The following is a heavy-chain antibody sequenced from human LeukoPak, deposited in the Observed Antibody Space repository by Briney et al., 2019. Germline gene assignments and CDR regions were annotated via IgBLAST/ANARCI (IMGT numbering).Heavy chain of an antibody. V-gene: IGHV3-23*01. CDR3: AKGLRYSSSTYFDY. Sequence: GGSLRLSCAASGFTFSSYAMSWVRQAPGKGLEWVSAISGSGGSTYYADSVKGRFAISRDNSKNTLYLQMNSLRAEDTAVYYCAKGLRYSSSTYFDYWGQGTLVTVSS. D-gene: IGHD6-6*01. J-gene: IGHJ4*02. CDR2: ISGSGGST. CDR1: GFTFSSYA.